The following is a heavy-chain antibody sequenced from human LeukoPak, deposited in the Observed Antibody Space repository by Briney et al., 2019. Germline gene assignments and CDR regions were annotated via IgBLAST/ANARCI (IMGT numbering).Heavy chain of an antibody. V-gene: IGHV4-34*01. J-gene: IGHJ4*02. CDR2: INHRGST. CDR1: GGSFSGYY. Sequence: SETLSLTCAVYGGSFSGYYWPWIRQTPGKGLEWIGEINHRGSTNYNPSLESRVTISVDTSKNHFSLDLTSVTAADTAVYYCASGGWYRGYWGQGTLVTVSS. D-gene: IGHD2-15*01. CDR3: ASGGWYRGY.